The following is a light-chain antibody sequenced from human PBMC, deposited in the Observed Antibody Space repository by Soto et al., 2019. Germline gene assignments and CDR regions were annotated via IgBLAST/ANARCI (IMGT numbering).Light chain of an antibody. CDR2: KVS. CDR1: QSLVHSDGNTY. V-gene: IGKV2-24*01. J-gene: IGKJ1*01. CDR3: MQATHSPWT. Sequence: DIVMTQTPLSSPVSLGQPASFSCRSSQSLVHSDGNTYLSWYHQRPGQPPRLLIYKVSMRFSGVADRFSGSGAGTDFTLKINRVDAEDVGVYYCMQATHSPWTFGQGTKVEIK.